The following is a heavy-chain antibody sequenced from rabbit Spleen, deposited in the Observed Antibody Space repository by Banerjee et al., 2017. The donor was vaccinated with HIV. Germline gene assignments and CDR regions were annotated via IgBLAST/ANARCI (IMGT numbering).Heavy chain of an antibody. CDR1: GFDFTSTYY. Sequence: QSLEESGGDLVKPGASLTLTCKASGFDFTSTYYMCWVRQAPGKGLELIACIDTSSGNTAYATWAKGRFTISKTSSTTVTLQMTSLTAADTATYFCARVSETSGWGEDLWGQGTLVTVS. CDR2: IDTSSGNT. D-gene: IGHD4-1*01. CDR3: ARVSETSGWGEDL. J-gene: IGHJ3*01. V-gene: IGHV1S40*01.